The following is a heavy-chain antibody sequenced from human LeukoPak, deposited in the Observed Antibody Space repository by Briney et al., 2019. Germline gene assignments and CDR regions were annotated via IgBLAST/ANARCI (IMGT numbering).Heavy chain of an antibody. J-gene: IGHJ4*02. CDR2: IKSNNEGGTT. Sequence: GGSLRVSCAASGISFSNAWMSWVRQAPGKGLEWVGRIKSNNEGGTTDYAAPVKGRFIISRDDSKNTLYLQMHSLRTEDTAVYYCCTDRDNVGYRILLDYWGQGTLVTVSS. V-gene: IGHV3-15*01. D-gene: IGHD6-13*01. CDR3: CTDRDNVGYRILLDY. CDR1: GISFSNAW.